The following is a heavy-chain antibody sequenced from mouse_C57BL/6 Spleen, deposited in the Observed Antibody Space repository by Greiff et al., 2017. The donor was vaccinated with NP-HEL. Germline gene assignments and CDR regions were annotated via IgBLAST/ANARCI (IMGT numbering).Heavy chain of an antibody. Sequence: VQLQQSGPGLVQPSQSLSITCTVSGFSLTSYGVHWVRQSPGKGLEWLGVIWRGGSTAYNAAFMSRLSITKDNSKSQVFFKMNSLQADDTAIYYCAKMDGNYYYAMDYGGQGTSVTVSS. CDR2: IWRGGST. CDR1: GFSLTSYG. J-gene: IGHJ4*01. V-gene: IGHV2-5*01. CDR3: AKMDGNYYYAMDY. D-gene: IGHD2-1*01.